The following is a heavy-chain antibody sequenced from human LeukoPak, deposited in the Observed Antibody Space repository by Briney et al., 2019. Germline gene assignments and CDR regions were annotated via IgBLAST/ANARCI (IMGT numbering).Heavy chain of an antibody. D-gene: IGHD2-15*01. V-gene: IGHV4-61*01. CDR2: IYYSGST. CDR1: GYSISSGYY. J-gene: IGHJ5*02. CDR3: ARDHSGGSCYDCGFDP. Sequence: SETLSLTCTVSGYSISSGYYWSWIRQPPGKGLEWIGYIYYSGSTNYNPSLKSRVTISVDTSKNQFSLKLSSVTTADTAVYYCARDHSGGSCYDCGFDPWGQGTLVTVSS.